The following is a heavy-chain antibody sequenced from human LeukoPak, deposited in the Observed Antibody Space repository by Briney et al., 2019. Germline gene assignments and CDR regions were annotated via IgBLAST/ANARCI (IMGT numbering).Heavy chain of an antibody. V-gene: IGHV4-34*01. J-gene: IGHJ3*02. Sequence: PSETLSLTCAVYGGSFSGYYWSWIRQPPGKGLEWIGEINHSGSANYNPSLKSRVTISVDTSKNQFSLKLSSVTAADTAVYYCATPKTYYDFWSGYHGAFDIWGQGTMVTVSS. CDR3: ATPKTYYDFWSGYHGAFDI. D-gene: IGHD3-3*01. CDR1: GGSFSGYY. CDR2: INHSGSA.